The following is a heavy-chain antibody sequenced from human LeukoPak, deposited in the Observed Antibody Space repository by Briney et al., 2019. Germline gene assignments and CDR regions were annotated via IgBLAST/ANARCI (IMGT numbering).Heavy chain of an antibody. CDR1: GGSISSYY. D-gene: IGHD2-15*01. V-gene: IGHV4-59*01. Sequence: SETLSLTCTVSGGSISSYYWSWIRQPPGKGLEWIGYIYYSGSTNYNPSLKSRVTISVDTSKNQFSLKLSSVTAADTAVYYCARDGGGIDSWGQGILVTVSS. CDR3: ARDGGGIDS. J-gene: IGHJ4*02. CDR2: IYYSGST.